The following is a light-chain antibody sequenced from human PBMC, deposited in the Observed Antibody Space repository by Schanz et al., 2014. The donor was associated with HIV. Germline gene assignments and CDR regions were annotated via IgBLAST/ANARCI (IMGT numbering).Light chain of an antibody. CDR2: DVT. V-gene: IGLV2-18*02. Sequence: QSALTQPPSASGSPGQSVAISCTGASSDIGVSWYQQYPGNAPKLMIYDVTKRPSAVPDRFSGSKSGNTASLTISGLQAEDEADYYCCSYTTTSTYVFGAGTMLTVL. CDR1: SSDIG. J-gene: IGLJ1*01. CDR3: CSYTTTSTYV.